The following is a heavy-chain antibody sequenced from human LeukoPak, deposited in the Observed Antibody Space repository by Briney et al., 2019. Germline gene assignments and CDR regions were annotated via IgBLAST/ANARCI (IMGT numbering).Heavy chain of an antibody. CDR1: GFTFSGYD. CDR3: ASGRVGAWDY. V-gene: IGHV3-13*01. J-gene: IGHJ4*02. D-gene: IGHD1-26*01. CDR2: IGTAGDT. Sequence: GGSLRLACAASGFTFSGYDMHWVRHATGKGLEWVSAIGTAGDTYYPGSVKGRFTISRENAKNSLYLQMNSLRAGDTAVYYCASGRVGAWDYWGQGTLVTVSS.